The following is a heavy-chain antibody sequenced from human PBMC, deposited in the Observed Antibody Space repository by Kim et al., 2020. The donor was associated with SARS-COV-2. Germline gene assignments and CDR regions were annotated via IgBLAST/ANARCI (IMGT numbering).Heavy chain of an antibody. Sequence: SETLSLTCAVYGGSLSGYYGSSIRQSPGKGLGWIGQIDRGGGTNYNPSLKSRVTISIDMSKGQFSLKLSSLTDADTAIYYCARIRTYCTGGSCFTSNFDHGGQGPLVTLSA. J-gene: IGHJ4*02. D-gene: IGHD2-15*01. CDR2: IDRGGGT. CDR1: GGSLSGYY. CDR3: ARIRTYCTGGSCFTSNFDH. V-gene: IGHV4-34*01.